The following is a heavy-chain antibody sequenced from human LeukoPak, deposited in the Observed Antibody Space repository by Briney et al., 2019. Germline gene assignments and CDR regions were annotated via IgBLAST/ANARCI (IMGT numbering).Heavy chain of an antibody. V-gene: IGHV3-33*01. Sequence: RGSLRLSCAASGFTFSDYGMHWVRQAPGKGLEWVAVLWYDGSSRYYADSVKGRFTISRDNSKNTLFLQMNSLRAEDSAVYYCARPYYSSAWYGDAFDIWGQGTMVTVSS. CDR2: LWYDGSSR. D-gene: IGHD6-19*01. CDR1: GFTFSDYG. J-gene: IGHJ3*02. CDR3: ARPYYSSAWYGDAFDI.